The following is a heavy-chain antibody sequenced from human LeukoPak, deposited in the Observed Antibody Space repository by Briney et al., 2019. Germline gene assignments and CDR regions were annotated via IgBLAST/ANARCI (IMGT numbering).Heavy chain of an antibody. J-gene: IGHJ4*02. CDR2: MYLGDSET. Sequence: GESLQISCKGSGFTFTKYWIGWVRQMPGKGLEWMGIMYLGDSETRYSPSFQGQVTISADKSISTVFLQWSSLKASDTAMYYCVRHEGSISGWPFDYWGQGTLVTVSS. CDR1: GFTFTKYW. D-gene: IGHD6-19*01. V-gene: IGHV5-51*01. CDR3: VRHEGSISGWPFDY.